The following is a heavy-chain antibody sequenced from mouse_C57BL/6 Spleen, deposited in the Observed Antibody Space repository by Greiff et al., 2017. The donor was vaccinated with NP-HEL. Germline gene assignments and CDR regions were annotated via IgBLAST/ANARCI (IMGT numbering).Heavy chain of an antibody. CDR1: GYAFSSSW. Sequence: VQLVESGPELVKPGASVKISCKASGYAFSSSWMNWVKQRPGKGLEWIGRIYPGDGDTNYNGKFKGKATLTADKSSSTAYMQLSSLTSEDSAVYFCAREGIYYPDYWGKGTTLTVSS. J-gene: IGHJ2*01. D-gene: IGHD1-1*01. CDR3: AREGIYYPDY. V-gene: IGHV1-82*01. CDR2: IYPGDGDT.